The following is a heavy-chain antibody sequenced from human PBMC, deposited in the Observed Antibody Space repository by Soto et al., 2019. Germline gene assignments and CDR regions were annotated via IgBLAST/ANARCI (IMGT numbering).Heavy chain of an antibody. CDR1: GGSISSSNW. V-gene: IGHV4-4*02. J-gene: IGHJ6*02. Sequence: PSETLSLTCAVSGGSISSSNWLSWVRQPPGKGLEWIGEIYHSGSTNYNPSLKSRVTISVDKSKNQFSLKLSSVTAADTAVYYCAREGDYGDSYYYGMDVWGQGTTVTVSS. CDR3: AREGDYGDSYYYGMDV. D-gene: IGHD4-17*01. CDR2: IYHSGST.